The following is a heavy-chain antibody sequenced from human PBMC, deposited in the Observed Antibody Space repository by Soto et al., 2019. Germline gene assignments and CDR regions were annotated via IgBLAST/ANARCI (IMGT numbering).Heavy chain of an antibody. CDR2: IWYDGSNK. CDR1: GFTFSSYG. J-gene: IGHJ3*02. Sequence: PGGSLRLSCAASGFTFSSYGMHWVRQAPGKGLEWVAVIWYDGSNKYYADSVKGRFTISRDNSKNTLYLQMNSLRAEDTAVYYCASLSERGSVDNWNPDAFDIWGQGTMVTVSS. D-gene: IGHD1-20*01. CDR3: ASLSERGSVDNWNPDAFDI. V-gene: IGHV3-33*01.